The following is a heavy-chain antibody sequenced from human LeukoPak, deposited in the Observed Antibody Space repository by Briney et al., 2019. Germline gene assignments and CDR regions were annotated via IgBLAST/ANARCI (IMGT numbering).Heavy chain of an antibody. CDR2: ISGSGGST. CDR1: AFDFRSYA. CDR3: ARDGYDILTGYYFGY. D-gene: IGHD3-9*01. Sequence: GGSLRLSCAASAFDFRSYAMSWVRQAPGKGLEWVSGISGSGGSTHYAGSVKGRFTISRDNAKNSLYLQMNSLRAEDTAVYYCARDGYDILTGYYFGYWGQGTLVTVSS. V-gene: IGHV3-23*01. J-gene: IGHJ4*02.